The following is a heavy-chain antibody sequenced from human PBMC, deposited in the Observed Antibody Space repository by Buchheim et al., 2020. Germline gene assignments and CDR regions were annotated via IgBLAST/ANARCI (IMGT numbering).Heavy chain of an antibody. J-gene: IGHJ4*02. CDR3: ARGRVTMVRGVILYYFDY. CDR1: GGSFSGYY. Sequence: QVQLQQWGAGLLKPSETLSLTCAVYGGSFSGYYWCWIRQPPGKGLEWIGEINHSGSTNYNPSLKSRVTISVDTSKNQFSLKLSSVTAADTAVYYCARGRVTMVRGVILYYFDYWGQGTL. V-gene: IGHV4-34*01. CDR2: INHSGST. D-gene: IGHD3-10*01.